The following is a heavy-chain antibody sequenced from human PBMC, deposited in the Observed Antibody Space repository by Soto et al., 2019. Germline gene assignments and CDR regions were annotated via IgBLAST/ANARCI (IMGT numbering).Heavy chain of an antibody. J-gene: IGHJ6*02. CDR3: AKGFSSGWSRGYYYYGMDV. V-gene: IGHV3-23*01. CDR1: GFTFSSYA. CDR2: ISGSGGST. Sequence: GGSLRLSCAASGFTFSSYAMSWVRQAPGKGLEWVSAISGSGGSTYYADSVKGRFTISRDNSKNTLYLQMNSLRAEDTAVYYCAKGFSSGWSRGYYYYGMDVWGQGTTVTVSS. D-gene: IGHD6-19*01.